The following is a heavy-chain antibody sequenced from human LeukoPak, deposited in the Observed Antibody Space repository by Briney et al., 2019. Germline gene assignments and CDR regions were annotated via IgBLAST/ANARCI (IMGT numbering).Heavy chain of an antibody. CDR3: ARAPGGYGTYYMDV. V-gene: IGHV4-39*07. CDR2: IYYSGTT. CDR1: GGSIKSSTYY. Sequence: SETLSLTCSVSGGSIKSSTYYWAFVRQPPGKGLEWIATIYYSGTTYYNPSLKSRVTMSVDTSKNQFSLKLSSVTAADTAVYYCARAPGGYGTYYMDVWGKGTTVTISS. J-gene: IGHJ6*03. D-gene: IGHD2-15*01.